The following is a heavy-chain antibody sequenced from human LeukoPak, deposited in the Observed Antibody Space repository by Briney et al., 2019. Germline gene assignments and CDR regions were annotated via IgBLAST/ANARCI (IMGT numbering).Heavy chain of an antibody. Sequence: GGSLRLSCAASGFTFSRYAMTWVRQAPGEGLEWVSAISGSGDSTYYADSVEGRFTIYRDNSENTLYLQMDGLGAESTGVYYCAKFSGSYYYYFAMDVWGHGATVSVSS. CDR2: ISGSGDST. CDR1: GFTFSRYA. J-gene: IGHJ6*02. CDR3: AKFSGSYYYYFAMDV. D-gene: IGHD1-26*01. V-gene: IGHV3-23*01.